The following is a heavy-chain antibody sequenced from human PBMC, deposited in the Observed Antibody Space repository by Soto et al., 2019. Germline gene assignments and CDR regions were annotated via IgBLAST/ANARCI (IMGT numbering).Heavy chain of an antibody. CDR3: ASGNSASAYIDL. CDR1: GGSVSTETDY. V-gene: IGHV4-61*01. CDR2: IYNSGST. J-gene: IGHJ4*02. D-gene: IGHD1-26*01. Sequence: SETLSLTCTVAGGSVSTETDYWSWIRQPPGKGLEWIGYIYNSGSTDYNPSLKSRVTISVDTSKNQFSLKLNSVTAADTAMYYCASGNSASAYIDLWARGTLVTVSS.